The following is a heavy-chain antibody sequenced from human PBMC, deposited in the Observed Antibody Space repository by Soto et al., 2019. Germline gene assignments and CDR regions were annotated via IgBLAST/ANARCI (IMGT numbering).Heavy chain of an antibody. CDR1: GFTFSSYD. Sequence: QVQLVESGGGVVQPEWSLRLSCAASGFTFSSYDMHWVRQAPGRGLEWVAVIWSDGNYKNYLDSVKGRFTISRDNSKNTGYLQMNSLRAEDMAVYHCARVINRHPDAIFVYWGQGTLVTVSS. V-gene: IGHV3-33*01. D-gene: IGHD2-21*01. CDR3: ARVINRHPDAIFVY. J-gene: IGHJ4*02. CDR2: IWSDGNYK.